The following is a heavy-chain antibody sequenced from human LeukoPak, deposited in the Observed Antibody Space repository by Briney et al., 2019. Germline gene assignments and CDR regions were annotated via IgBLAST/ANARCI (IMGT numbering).Heavy chain of an antibody. V-gene: IGHV3-7*01. CDR1: GFTFSSSW. CDR3: ARDPYSGNYGNDYYYYMDV. Sequence: GGSLRLSCAASGFTFSSSWKSWVRQAPGKGLEWVANIKQDGSEKYYVDSVKGRFTISRDNAKNSLYLQMDSLGPEDTAVYYCARDPYSGNYGNDYYYYMDVWGKGTTVTISS. D-gene: IGHD1-26*01. J-gene: IGHJ6*03. CDR2: IKQDGSEK.